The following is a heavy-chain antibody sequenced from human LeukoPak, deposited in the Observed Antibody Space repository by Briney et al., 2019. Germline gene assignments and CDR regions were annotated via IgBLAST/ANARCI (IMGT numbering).Heavy chain of an antibody. D-gene: IGHD2-15*01. J-gene: IGHJ4*02. CDR3: ARARGRLLLIDY. V-gene: IGHV4-4*07. CDR1: GGSFNNYY. Sequence: SETLSLTCTVSGGSFNNYYWNWIRQPAGKGLEWIGRIYSSGSTDYNPSLKSRVTMSVDTSKNQFSLNLTTVTAADSAVYYCARARGRLLLIDYWGQGTLVTVSS. CDR2: IYSSGST.